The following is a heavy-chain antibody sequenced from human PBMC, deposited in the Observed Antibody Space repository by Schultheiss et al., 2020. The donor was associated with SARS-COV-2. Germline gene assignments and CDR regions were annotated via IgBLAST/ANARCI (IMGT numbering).Heavy chain of an antibody. CDR2: ISGSGGST. CDR3: AKDQTMVRGVIPDY. D-gene: IGHD3-10*01. V-gene: IGHV3-23*01. Sequence: GGSLRLSCAASGFSVSNSWMHWVRQGPGKGLVWVSAISGSGGSTYYADSVKGRFTISRDNSKNTLYLQMNSLRAEDTAVYYCAKDQTMVRGVIPDYWGQGTLVTVSS. J-gene: IGHJ4*02. CDR1: GFSVSNSW.